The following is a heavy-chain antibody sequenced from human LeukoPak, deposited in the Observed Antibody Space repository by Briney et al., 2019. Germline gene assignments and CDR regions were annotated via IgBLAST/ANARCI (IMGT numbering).Heavy chain of an antibody. Sequence: ASVKVSCKVSGYTLTELSMHWVRQAPGKGLEWMGGFDPEDGETIYAQKFQGRVTMTEDTSTDTAYMELSSLRSEDTAVYYCARSRATMVRGSPNWNFDYWGQGILVTVSS. CDR1: GYTLTELS. CDR2: FDPEDGET. CDR3: ARSRATMVRGSPNWNFDY. J-gene: IGHJ4*02. V-gene: IGHV1-24*01. D-gene: IGHD3-10*01.